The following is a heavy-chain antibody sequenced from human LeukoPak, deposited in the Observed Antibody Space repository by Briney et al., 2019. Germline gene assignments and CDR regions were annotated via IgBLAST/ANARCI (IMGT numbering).Heavy chain of an antibody. CDR1: GFTFDDYA. D-gene: IGHD6-13*01. V-gene: IGHV3-9*01. Sequence: PGGSLRLSCAASGFTFDDYAMPWVRQAPGKGLEWVSGISWNSGSIGYADSVKGRFTISRDNAKNSLYLQMNSLRAEDTALYYCAKDIYSSSRYYYYGMDVWGQGTTVTVSS. CDR2: ISWNSGSI. J-gene: IGHJ6*02. CDR3: AKDIYSSSRYYYYGMDV.